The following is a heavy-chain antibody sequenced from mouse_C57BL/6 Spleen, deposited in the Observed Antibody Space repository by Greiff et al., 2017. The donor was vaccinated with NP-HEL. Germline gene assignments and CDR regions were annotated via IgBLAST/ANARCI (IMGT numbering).Heavy chain of an antibody. CDR3: ARPGYYGSRGFAY. J-gene: IGHJ3*01. CDR1: GYTFTSYW. V-gene: IGHV1-64*01. D-gene: IGHD1-1*01. Sequence: QVQLQQPGAELVKPGASVKLSCKASGYTFTSYWMHWVKQRPGQGLEWIGMIHPNSGSTNYNEKFKSKATLTVDKSSSTAYMQLSSLTSEDSAVYYCARPGYYGSRGFAYWGQGTLVTVSA. CDR2: IHPNSGST.